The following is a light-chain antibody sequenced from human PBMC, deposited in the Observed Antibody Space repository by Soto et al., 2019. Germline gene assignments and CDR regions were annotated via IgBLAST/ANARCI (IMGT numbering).Light chain of an antibody. CDR2: GAS. CDR3: QQYGSSPPLT. J-gene: IGKJ2*01. Sequence: ELVLTQSPGTLSLSPGERATLSCRASQSVSSSYLDWYQQKPGQAPRLLIYGASNRATGIPDRFSGSGSGTDFTLTISRLEPEDFAVYFCQQYGSSPPLTFGQGTKVEIK. V-gene: IGKV3-20*01. CDR1: QSVSSSY.